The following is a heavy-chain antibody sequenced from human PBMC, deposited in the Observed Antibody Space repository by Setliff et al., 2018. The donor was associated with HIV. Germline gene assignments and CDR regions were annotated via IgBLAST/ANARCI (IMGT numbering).Heavy chain of an antibody. Sequence: GGSLRLSCAASGFSVSTYWMNWVRQAPGKGLEWVANIEKDGSEKCYVDSVKGRFTISRDNAKNSLYLQMNSLRAEDTAVYYCARGHYSSSSGWGQGALVTVSS. CDR2: IEKDGSEK. V-gene: IGHV3-7*03. J-gene: IGHJ4*02. CDR1: GFSVSTYW. D-gene: IGHD6-6*01. CDR3: ARGHYSSSSG.